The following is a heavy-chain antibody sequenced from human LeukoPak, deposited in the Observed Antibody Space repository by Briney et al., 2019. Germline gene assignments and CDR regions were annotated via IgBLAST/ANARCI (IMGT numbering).Heavy chain of an antibody. D-gene: IGHD2-15*01. V-gene: IGHV1-2*02. J-gene: IGHJ4*02. CDR3: ARAADYCSGGTCYDH. Sequence: ASVKVSCKASGYTFTGYYMHWVRQAPGQGLEWMGWINPNSGGTNYAQKFQGRVTMTRDTSISTAYMELSRLRSDDTAVYYCARAADYCSGGTCYDHWGQGTLVTVSS. CDR1: GYTFTGYY. CDR2: INPNSGGT.